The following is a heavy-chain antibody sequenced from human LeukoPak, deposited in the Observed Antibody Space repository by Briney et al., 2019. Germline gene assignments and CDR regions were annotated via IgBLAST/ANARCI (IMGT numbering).Heavy chain of an antibody. V-gene: IGHV3-23*01. Sequence: GGSLRLSCTASGLTFNYYAMTWVRQAPGKGREGVSLISGSGGSAKYADSVKGRFTISRDNSKNTLFLQMSSLRAEDTAIYYCAKVGSSGWYAMDVWGRGTSVTVS. CDR2: ISGSGGSA. D-gene: IGHD6-19*01. CDR1: GLTFNYYA. J-gene: IGHJ6*02. CDR3: AKVGSSGWYAMDV.